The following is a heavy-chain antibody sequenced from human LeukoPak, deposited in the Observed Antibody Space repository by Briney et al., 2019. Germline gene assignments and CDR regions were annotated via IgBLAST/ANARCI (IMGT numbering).Heavy chain of an antibody. CDR2: IYSGGST. CDR3: ARNGRDQWLASDH. D-gene: IGHD6-19*01. V-gene: IGHV3-53*01. Sequence: GGSLRLSCAASGFTVSSNYMSWVRQAPGKGLEWVSVIYSGGSTYYADSVKGRFTISRDNSKNTLYLQMNSLRAEDTAVYYCARNGRDQWLASDHWGQGTLVTVSS. J-gene: IGHJ4*02. CDR1: GFTVSSNY.